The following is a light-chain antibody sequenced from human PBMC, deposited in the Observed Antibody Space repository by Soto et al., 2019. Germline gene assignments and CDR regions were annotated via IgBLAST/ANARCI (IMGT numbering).Light chain of an antibody. J-gene: IGKJ4*01. CDR1: QSVSSSD. CDR3: QHYRNSPLT. V-gene: IGKV3-20*01. Sequence: VVTQSPVTLSLPPGERATLFCRAGQSVSSSDLAWYQQKPDQAPRLLIYGASSRATGIPDRFSGSGSGTDFTLTISSLEPEDVAVYYCQHYRNSPLTFGGGTKVDIK. CDR2: GAS.